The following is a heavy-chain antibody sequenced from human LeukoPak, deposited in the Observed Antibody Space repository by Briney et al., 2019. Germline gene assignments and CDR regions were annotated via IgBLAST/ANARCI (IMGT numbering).Heavy chain of an antibody. J-gene: IGHJ4*02. V-gene: IGHV3-23*01. CDR1: GFTFSSYA. CDR3: AKEGQGRVPAAQRHFDY. D-gene: IGHD2-2*01. CDR2: ISGSGGST. Sequence: GGSLRLSCAASGFTFSSYAMSWVRQAPGKGLEWVSAISGSGGSTYYAGSVKGRFTISRDNSKNTLYLQMNSLGAEDTAVYYCAKEGQGRVPAAQRHFDYWGQGTLVTVSS.